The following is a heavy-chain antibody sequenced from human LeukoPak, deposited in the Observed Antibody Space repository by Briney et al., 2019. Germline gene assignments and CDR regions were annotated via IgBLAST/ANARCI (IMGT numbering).Heavy chain of an antibody. CDR2: IKQDGSEK. V-gene: IGHV3-7*03. Sequence: GGSLRLSCAASGFTFSSYWMSWVRQAPGKGLEWVANIKQDGSEKYYVDSVKGRFTISRDNSKNTLYLQMNSLRAEDTAVYYCAKGDLYYFDYWGQGTLVTVSS. D-gene: IGHD3-16*01. CDR3: AKGDLYYFDY. J-gene: IGHJ4*02. CDR1: GFTFSSYW.